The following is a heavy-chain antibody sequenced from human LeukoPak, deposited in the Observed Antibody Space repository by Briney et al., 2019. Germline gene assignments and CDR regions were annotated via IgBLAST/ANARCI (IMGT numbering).Heavy chain of an antibody. CDR3: ARDDLESSGYYDY. J-gene: IGHJ4*02. CDR2: ISYDGSNK. Sequence: GRSLRLSCAASGFTFSSYAMHWVRQAPGKGLEWVAVISYDGSNKYYADSVKGRFTISRDNSKNTLYLQMNSLRAEDTAVYYCARDDLESSGYYDYWGQGTLVTVSS. V-gene: IGHV3-30*04. CDR1: GFTFSSYA. D-gene: IGHD3-22*01.